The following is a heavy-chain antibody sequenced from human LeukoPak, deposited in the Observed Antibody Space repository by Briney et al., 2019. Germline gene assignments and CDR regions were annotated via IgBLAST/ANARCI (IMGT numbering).Heavy chain of an antibody. CDR1: RFTVSSNY. CDR3: ARVDGYYDILTGYSEPQAFDI. V-gene: IGHV3-66*01. D-gene: IGHD3-9*01. CDR2: IYSGGST. J-gene: IGHJ3*02. Sequence: GGSLRLSCAASRFTVSSNYMSWVRQAPGKGLEWVSVIYSGGSTYYADSVKGRFTISRDNSKNTLYLQMNSLRVEDTAVYYCARVDGYYDILTGYSEPQAFDIWGQGTMVTVSS.